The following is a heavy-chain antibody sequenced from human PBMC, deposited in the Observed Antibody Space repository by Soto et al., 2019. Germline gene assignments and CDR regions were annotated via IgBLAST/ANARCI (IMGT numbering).Heavy chain of an antibody. CDR2: INAGNGNT. Sequence: ASVKVSCKASGYTFTSYAMHWVRQAPGQRLEWMGWINAGNGNTKYSQKFQGRVTITRDTSASTAYMELSSLRSEDTAVYYCARDLSRIVVVPAAPHLWGQGTLVTVSS. V-gene: IGHV1-3*01. D-gene: IGHD2-2*01. J-gene: IGHJ4*02. CDR1: GYTFTSYA. CDR3: ARDLSRIVVVPAAPHL.